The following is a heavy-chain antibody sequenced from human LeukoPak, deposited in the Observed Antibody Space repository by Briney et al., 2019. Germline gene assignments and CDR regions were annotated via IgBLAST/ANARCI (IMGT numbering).Heavy chain of an antibody. CDR2: ISSSSSYI. J-gene: IGHJ4*02. D-gene: IGHD6-19*01. Sequence: PGGSLRLSCAASGFTFSSNSMNWVRQAPGKGLEWVSSISSSSSYIYYADSVKGRFTISRDNAKNSLYLQMNSLRAEDTAVYYCARDTVAVAGGFDYRGQGTLVTVSS. CDR1: GFTFSSNS. CDR3: ARDTVAVAGGFDY. V-gene: IGHV3-21*01.